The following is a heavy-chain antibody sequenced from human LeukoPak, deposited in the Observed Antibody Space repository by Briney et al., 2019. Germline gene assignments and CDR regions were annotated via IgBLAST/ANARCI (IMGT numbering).Heavy chain of an antibody. CDR1: GDSISSSY. V-gene: IGHV4-59*01. CDR3: ARGHGYSSSPLDY. CDR2: IYYGGST. D-gene: IGHD6-13*01. Sequence: SETLSLTCTVSGDSISSSYWSWIRQSPGKGLEWIGYIYYGGSTNYNPSPKSRVIISVDTSKNQFSLKVSSVTAADTAVYYCARGHGYSSSPLDYWAREPWSLSPQ. J-gene: IGHJ4*02.